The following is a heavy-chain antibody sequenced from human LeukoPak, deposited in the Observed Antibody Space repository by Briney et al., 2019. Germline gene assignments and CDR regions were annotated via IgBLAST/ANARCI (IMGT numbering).Heavy chain of an antibody. D-gene: IGHD3-16*01. V-gene: IGHV3-11*01. CDR3: AKEGGDWGEGYFDY. CDR1: GFTFSDSC. J-gene: IGHJ4*02. Sequence: PGGSLRLSCAASGFTFSDSCMSWFRQVPGKGLEWVSYISDSGSTIYYADSVKGRFTISRDNAKNSLYLQMNSLRAEDTAVYYCAKEGGDWGEGYFDYWGQGTLVTVSS. CDR2: ISDSGSTI.